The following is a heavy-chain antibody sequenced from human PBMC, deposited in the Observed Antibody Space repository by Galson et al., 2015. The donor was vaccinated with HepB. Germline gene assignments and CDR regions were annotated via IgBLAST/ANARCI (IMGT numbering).Heavy chain of an antibody. Sequence: SVKVSCKASGYTFTSYYMHWVRQAPGQGLEWMGIINPSGGSTSYAQKFQGRVTMTRDTSTSTVYMELSSLRSEDTAVYYCARDLLTTVVRDPALRPYYYYGMDVWGQGTTVTVSS. CDR2: INPSGGST. D-gene: IGHD4-23*01. CDR1: GYTFTSYY. CDR3: ARDLLTTVVRDPALRPYYYYGMDV. J-gene: IGHJ6*02. V-gene: IGHV1-46*01.